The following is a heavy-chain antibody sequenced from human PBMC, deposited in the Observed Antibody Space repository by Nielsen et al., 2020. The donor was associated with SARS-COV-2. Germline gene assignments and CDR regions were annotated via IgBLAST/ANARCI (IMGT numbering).Heavy chain of an antibody. Sequence: GESLKISCAASGFTFNNFGFYWVRQAPGKGLEWVASISYEGSQKYYAESLTGRFTVSRDTSKNTVYLQMNSLSVEDTAVYYCAKRRAVFMLTFGGEGAMDVWGQGTTVSVSS. J-gene: IGHJ6*02. CDR1: GFTFNNFG. CDR2: ISYEGSQK. V-gene: IGHV3-30*18. CDR3: AKRRAVFMLTFGGEGAMDV. D-gene: IGHD3-16*01.